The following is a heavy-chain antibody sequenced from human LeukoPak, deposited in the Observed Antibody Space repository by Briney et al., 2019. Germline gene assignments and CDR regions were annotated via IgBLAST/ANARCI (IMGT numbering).Heavy chain of an antibody. CDR2: IIPIFGTA. Sequence: GASVKVSCKASGGTFSSYAISWVRQAPGQGLEWMGGIIPIFGTANYAQKFQGRVTITTDESTSTAYMELSSLRSEDTAVYYCASPGYSSSWYDRNYYYYMDVWGKGTTVTVSS. V-gene: IGHV1-69*05. CDR3: ASPGYSSSWYDRNYYYYMDV. CDR1: GGTFSSYA. D-gene: IGHD6-13*01. J-gene: IGHJ6*03.